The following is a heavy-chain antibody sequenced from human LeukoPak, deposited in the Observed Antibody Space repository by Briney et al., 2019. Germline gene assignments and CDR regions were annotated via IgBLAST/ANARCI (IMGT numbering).Heavy chain of an antibody. CDR2: ITGDGTTT. J-gene: IGHJ4*02. V-gene: IGHV3-23*01. CDR1: GLTFSNYG. Sequence: GGSLRLPCEASGLTFSNYGMSWVRQAPGKGLQWVSAITGDGTTTFYADSVKGRFTISRDNSKNILYLQMSSLRAEDTAIYYCAKMQGYFDYWGQGTLVPVSS. CDR3: AKMQGYFDY.